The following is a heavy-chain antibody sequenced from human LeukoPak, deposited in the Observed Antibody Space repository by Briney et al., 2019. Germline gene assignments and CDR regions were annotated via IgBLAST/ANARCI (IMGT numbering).Heavy chain of an antibody. J-gene: IGHJ5*02. D-gene: IGHD3-3*01. V-gene: IGHV1-18*01. CDR3: ARASEYYDFWSGYSAGLNWFDP. CDR2: ISAYNGNT. CDR1: GYTFTSYG. Sequence: GASVKVSCKASGYTFTSYGISWVRQAPGQGLEWMGWISAYNGNTNYAQKLQGRVTMTTDTSTSTAYMELRSLRSDDTAVYYCARASEYYDFWSGYSAGLNWFDPWGQGTLVTVSS.